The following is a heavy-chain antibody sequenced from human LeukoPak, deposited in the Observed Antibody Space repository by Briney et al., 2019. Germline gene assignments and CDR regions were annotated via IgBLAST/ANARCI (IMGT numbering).Heavy chain of an antibody. D-gene: IGHD1-26*01. V-gene: IGHV1-2*02. Sequence: ASVKVSCKASGYTFTGYYMHWVRQAPGQGLEWMGWINPNSGGTNYAQKFQGRVTMTRDTSISTAYMELSRLRSDDTAVYYCARDVEEVGATFDYWGQGTLVTVSS. J-gene: IGHJ4*02. CDR1: GYTFTGYY. CDR2: INPNSGGT. CDR3: ARDVEEVGATFDY.